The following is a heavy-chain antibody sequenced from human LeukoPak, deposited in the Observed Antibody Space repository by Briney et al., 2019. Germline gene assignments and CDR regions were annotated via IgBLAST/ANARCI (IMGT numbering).Heavy chain of an antibody. V-gene: IGHV3-33*01. CDR3: ARDTYSSSSSFDY. Sequence: PGGSLRLSCAASGFTFSSYGMHWVRQAPGKGLEWVAVIWYDGSNKYYADSVKGRFTISRDNSKNTLYLQMNSLRAEDTAVYYCARDTYSSSSSFDYWGQGTLVTVSS. D-gene: IGHD6-13*01. CDR1: GFTFSSYG. J-gene: IGHJ4*02. CDR2: IWYDGSNK.